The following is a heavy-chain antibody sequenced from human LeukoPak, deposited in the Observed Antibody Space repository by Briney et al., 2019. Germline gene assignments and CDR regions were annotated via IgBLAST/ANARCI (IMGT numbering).Heavy chain of an antibody. Sequence: GGFLRLSCAASGFTFSSYEMNWVRQAPGKGLEWVSYISSSGSTIYYADSVKGRFTISRDDAKNSLYLQMHSLRAEDTALYYCAKRSAAGTVGYFDYWGQGTLVTVSS. CDR2: ISSSGSTI. D-gene: IGHD6-13*01. V-gene: IGHV3-48*03. CDR3: AKRSAAGTVGYFDY. J-gene: IGHJ4*02. CDR1: GFTFSSYE.